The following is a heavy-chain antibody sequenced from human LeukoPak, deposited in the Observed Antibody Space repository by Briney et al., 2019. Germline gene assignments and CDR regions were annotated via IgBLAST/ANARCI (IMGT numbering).Heavy chain of an antibody. CDR2: IYYSGST. CDR1: GGSISSSSYY. CDR3: ARVRRTMIVKVDFDY. V-gene: IGHV4-39*07. J-gene: IGHJ4*02. Sequence: KPSQTLSLTCTVSGGSISSSSYYWGWIRQPPGKGLEWIGSIYYSGSTYYNPSLKSRVTISVDTSKNQFSLKLSSVTAADTAVYYCARVRRTMIVKVDFDYWGQGTLVTVSS. D-gene: IGHD3-22*01.